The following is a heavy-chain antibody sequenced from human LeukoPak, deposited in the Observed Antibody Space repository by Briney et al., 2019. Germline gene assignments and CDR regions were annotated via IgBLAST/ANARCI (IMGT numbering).Heavy chain of an antibody. CDR3: ASSYDSSAHSGY. V-gene: IGHV4-59*01. CDR1: GGSISSYY. D-gene: IGHD3-22*01. CDR2: IYYSGST. Sequence: SEALSLTCTVSGGSISSYYWSWIRQPRGKGLEWIGYIYYSGSTNYNPSLKSRVTISVDTSKNQFSLKLSSVTAADTAVYYCASSYDSSAHSGYWGQGTLVTVSS. J-gene: IGHJ4*02.